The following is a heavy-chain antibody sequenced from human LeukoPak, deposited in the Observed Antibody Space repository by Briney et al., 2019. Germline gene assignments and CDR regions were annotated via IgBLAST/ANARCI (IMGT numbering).Heavy chain of an antibody. Sequence: GGSLRLSCSASGFTFSSYAMHWVRQAPGKGLEYVSVISGNGGSTSYADSVKGRFTTSRDNSKNTVYLQMSSLRAGDTAIYYCVGDGRDGYNIYFHHRGQGTLVTVSS. CDR1: GFTFSSYA. V-gene: IGHV3-64D*06. D-gene: IGHD5-24*01. CDR3: VGDGRDGYNIYFHH. J-gene: IGHJ1*01. CDR2: ISGNGGST.